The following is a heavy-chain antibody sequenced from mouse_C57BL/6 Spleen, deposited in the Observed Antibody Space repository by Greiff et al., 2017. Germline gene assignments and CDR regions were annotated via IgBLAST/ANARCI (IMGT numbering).Heavy chain of an antibody. CDR3: TRWGGY. CDR2: IDPETGGT. Sequence: VQLQESGAELVRPGASVTLSCKASGYTFTDYEMHWVKQTPVHGLEWIGAIDPETGGTAYNQKFKGKAILTADKSSSTAYMELRSLTSEDSAVYYCTRWGGYWGQGTLVTVSA. J-gene: IGHJ3*01. V-gene: IGHV1-15*01. CDR1: GYTFTDYE.